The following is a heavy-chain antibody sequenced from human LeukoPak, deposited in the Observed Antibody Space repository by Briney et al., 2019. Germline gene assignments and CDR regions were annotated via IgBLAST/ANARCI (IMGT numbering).Heavy chain of an antibody. Sequence: GGSLRLSCAASGFTVDDDGMSGVREAPGKGLEWGSGINWNGGSTGYADSVRGRFTISRDNAENCLYLQMNSLRAEDTALYHCARDQGSRWLDGYQDYWGQGTLVTVSS. CDR1: GFTVDDDG. CDR2: INWNGGST. J-gene: IGHJ4*02. D-gene: IGHD6-19*01. V-gene: IGHV3-20*01. CDR3: ARDQGSRWLDGYQDY.